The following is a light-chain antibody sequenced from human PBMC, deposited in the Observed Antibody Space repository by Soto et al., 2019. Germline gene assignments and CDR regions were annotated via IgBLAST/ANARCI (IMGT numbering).Light chain of an antibody. J-gene: IGKJ1*01. CDR2: DAS. Sequence: EIVLTQSPATLSLSPGERATLSCRASQSVSSYLAWYQQKPGQAPRLLIYDASNRATGIPARFSGSGSGTAFTLTISSLEPEDCAVYYCQQRSNWPRTFGQGTKVEIK. CDR1: QSVSSY. V-gene: IGKV3-11*01. CDR3: QQRSNWPRT.